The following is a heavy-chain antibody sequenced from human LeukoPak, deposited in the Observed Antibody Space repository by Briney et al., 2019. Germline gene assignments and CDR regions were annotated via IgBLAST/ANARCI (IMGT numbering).Heavy chain of an antibody. Sequence: PGGSLRLSCAASGFTFSSYGMHWVRQAPGKGLEWVAFIRYDGSNKYYADSVKGRFTISRDNSKNTLYLQMNSLGAEDTAVYYCAKSTMWSTRPFDYWGQGTLVTVSS. D-gene: IGHD2-2*01. V-gene: IGHV3-30*02. CDR3: AKSTMWSTRPFDY. CDR2: IRYDGSNK. CDR1: GFTFSSYG. J-gene: IGHJ4*02.